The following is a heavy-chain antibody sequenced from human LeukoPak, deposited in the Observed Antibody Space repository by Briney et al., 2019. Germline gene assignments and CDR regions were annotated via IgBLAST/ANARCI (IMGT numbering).Heavy chain of an antibody. D-gene: IGHD3-10*01. CDR3: ARVRVTMVRGADAFDI. Sequence: PSETLSLTCTVSGGAISSYHWSWIRQPAGRGLEWIGRIYTSGSTNYSPSLKSRVTMSVDTSKNQFSLKLSSVTAADTAVYYCARVRVTMVRGADAFDIWGQGTMVTVSS. CDR1: GGAISSYH. V-gene: IGHV4-4*07. CDR2: IYTSGST. J-gene: IGHJ3*02.